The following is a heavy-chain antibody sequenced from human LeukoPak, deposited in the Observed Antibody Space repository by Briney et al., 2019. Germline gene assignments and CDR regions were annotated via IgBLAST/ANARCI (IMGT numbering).Heavy chain of an antibody. CDR3: ARGPPRRGYNYGGEAFDI. CDR2: IDGRNGKA. J-gene: IGHJ3*02. V-gene: IGHV1-3*01. D-gene: IGHD5-18*01. Sequence: EASVKVSCKASGYTFISYAMHWVRQAPGQRLGWMGWIDGRNGKATYSQKFQDRVNITRDTSAITAHLELSTLRSEDTAVYYCARGPPRRGYNYGGEAFDIWGQGTMVTVSS. CDR1: GYTFISYA.